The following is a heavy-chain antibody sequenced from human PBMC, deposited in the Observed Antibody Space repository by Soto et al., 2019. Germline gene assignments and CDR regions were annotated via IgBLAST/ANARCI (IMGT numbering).Heavy chain of an antibody. CDR2: IDDSGGHT. J-gene: IGHJ4*02. CDR1: GFTFTDCA. CDR3: ARYDSRGSEYYFDY. Sequence: GGSLRLSCAASGFTFTDCAMSWVCQAPGKGLEWVSGIDDSGGHTFYADSVKGRFTISRDNSKNTLYLQMNSLRLEDTAVYYCARYDSRGSEYYFDYWGQGNLVTVSS. D-gene: IGHD3-22*01. V-gene: IGHV3-23*01.